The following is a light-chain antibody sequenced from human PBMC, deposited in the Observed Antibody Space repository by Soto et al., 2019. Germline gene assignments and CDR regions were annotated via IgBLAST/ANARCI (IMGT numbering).Light chain of an antibody. J-gene: IGLJ1*01. CDR2: EGS. Sequence: QSVLTQPASVSGSPGQSITISCTGTRSDVGSYNLVSWYQQHPGNAPKLMIYEGSKRPSGVSNRFSGSKSGNTASLTISGLQAEDEADYYCCSYAGSSTLYVFGTGTKVTVL. CDR3: CSYAGSSTLYV. V-gene: IGLV2-23*01. CDR1: RSDVGSYNL.